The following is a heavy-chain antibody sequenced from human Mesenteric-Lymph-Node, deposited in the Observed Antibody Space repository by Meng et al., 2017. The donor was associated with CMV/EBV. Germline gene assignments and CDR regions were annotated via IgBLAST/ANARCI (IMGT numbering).Heavy chain of an antibody. V-gene: IGHV4-4*09. D-gene: IGHD2-21*02. CDR1: GDLIGNVY. J-gene: IGHJ4*02. CDR3: ARRSGLEGPLRFDS. CDR2: IFNIGNA. Sequence: CSVSGDLIGNVYWSWFRQSPGKGLEWIGYIFNIGNANYSPFFKSRAKISLDTSNKQFSLRLRSVTAADTAVYFCARRSGLEGPLRFDSWGPGTLVTVSS.